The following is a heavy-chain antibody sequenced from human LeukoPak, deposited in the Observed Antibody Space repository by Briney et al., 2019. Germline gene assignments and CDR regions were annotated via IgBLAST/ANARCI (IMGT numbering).Heavy chain of an antibody. D-gene: IGHD6-13*01. CDR2: ISAYNGNT. CDR1: GYTFTSYG. CDR3: ARDTGIAAAAPRWFDP. J-gene: IGHJ5*02. V-gene: IGHV1-18*04. Sequence: GASVKVSCKASGYTFTSYGISWVRQAPGQGLEWMGWISAYNGNTNYAQKLQGRVTMTTDTSTSTAYMELRSLRSDDKAVYYCARDTGIAAAAPRWFDPWGQGTLVTVSS.